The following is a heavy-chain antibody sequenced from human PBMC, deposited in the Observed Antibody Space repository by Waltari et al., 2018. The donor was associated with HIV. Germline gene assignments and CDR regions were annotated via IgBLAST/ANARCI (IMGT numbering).Heavy chain of an antibody. J-gene: IGHJ5*02. CDR2: IYPGDSDT. D-gene: IGHD2-15*01. CDR3: ARHYNCSGGSCYSPWFDP. Sequence: EVQLVQSGAEVKKPGESLKISCKGSGYSFPRYWIAWVRQMPGNGLEWMGIIYPGDSDTRYSPSFQGQVTISADKSISTAYLQWSSLKASDTAMYYCARHYNCSGGSCYSPWFDPWGQGTLVTVSS. V-gene: IGHV5-51*01. CDR1: GYSFPRYW.